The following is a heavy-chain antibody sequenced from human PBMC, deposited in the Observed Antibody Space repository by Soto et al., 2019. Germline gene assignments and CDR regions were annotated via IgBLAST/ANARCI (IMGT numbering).Heavy chain of an antibody. CDR3: AKAWGIDY. D-gene: IGHD7-27*01. CDR2: ISGSGSST. Sequence: EVQLLESGGGLVEPGGSRRLSCAASGFTFSSYTMSWVRQAPGKGLEWVSTISGSGSSTYSADSVKGRFTISRDNSKNNLYLQMNSLRFEDTAIYYCAKAWGIDYWGQGTLVTVSS. V-gene: IGHV3-23*01. CDR1: GFTFSSYT. J-gene: IGHJ4*02.